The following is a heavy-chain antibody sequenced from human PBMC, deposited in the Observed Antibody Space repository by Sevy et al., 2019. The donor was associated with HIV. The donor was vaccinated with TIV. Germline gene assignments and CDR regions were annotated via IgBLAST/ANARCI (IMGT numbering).Heavy chain of an antibody. D-gene: IGHD3-22*01. CDR3: ATTKDYYENSGDPFDY. Sequence: ASVNVSCKVSGYTLTQLSMHWVRQVPGKGLEWMGSFDPEDDETIYAQKFQGRVTMTEETSTDTAYMELSSLRSEDTAVYYCATTKDYYENSGDPFDYWGQGTLVTVSS. CDR1: GYTLTQLS. V-gene: IGHV1-24*01. CDR2: FDPEDDET. J-gene: IGHJ4*02.